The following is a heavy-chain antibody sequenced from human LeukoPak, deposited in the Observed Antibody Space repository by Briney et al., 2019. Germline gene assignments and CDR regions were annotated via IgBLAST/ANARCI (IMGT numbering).Heavy chain of an antibody. CDR1: GFTFGDHA. CDR3: ANIPLRFLEWSSGYYMDV. J-gene: IGHJ6*03. Sequence: GGSLRLSCVASGFTFGDHAMHWVRQAPGKGLEWVSYISSSSSTIYYADSVKGRFTISRDNAKNSLYLQMNSLRAEDTAVYYCANIPLRFLEWSSGYYMDVWGKGTTVTVSS. D-gene: IGHD3-3*01. V-gene: IGHV3-48*01. CDR2: ISSSSSTI.